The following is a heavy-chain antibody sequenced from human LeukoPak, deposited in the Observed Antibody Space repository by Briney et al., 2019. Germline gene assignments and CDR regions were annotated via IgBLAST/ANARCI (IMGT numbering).Heavy chain of an antibody. V-gene: IGHV3-21*01. D-gene: IGHD5-24*01. CDR1: GFTFSSYS. CDR2: ISSSSSYI. CDR3: ASPPRDGYNRE. Sequence: GGSLRLSCAASGFTFSSYSMNWVRQAPGKGLEWVSSISSSSSYIYYADSVKGRFTISRDNAKNSLYLQMNSLRAEDTAVYYCASPPRDGYNRERGQGTLVTVSS. J-gene: IGHJ4*02.